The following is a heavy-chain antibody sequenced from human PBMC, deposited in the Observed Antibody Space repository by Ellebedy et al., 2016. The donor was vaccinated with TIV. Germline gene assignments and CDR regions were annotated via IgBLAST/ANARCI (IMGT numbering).Heavy chain of an antibody. CDR3: TRDPAGGNSGASFAS. Sequence: GGSLRLXXAAFGFSFGDYAMNWFRQAPGKGLEWVGFVRSKTYGGTIEYAASVKGRFTISRDDSKSIVYLQMSSLKTEDTAVYFCTRDPAGGNSGASFASWGQGTLVTVSS. CDR2: VRSKTYGGTI. J-gene: IGHJ4*02. V-gene: IGHV3-49*03. CDR1: GFSFGDYA. D-gene: IGHD4-23*01.